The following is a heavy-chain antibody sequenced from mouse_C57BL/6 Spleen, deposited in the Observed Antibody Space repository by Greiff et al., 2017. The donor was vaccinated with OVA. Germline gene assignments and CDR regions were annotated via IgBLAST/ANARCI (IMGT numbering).Heavy chain of an antibody. CDR3: ARGGDYDGYYYAMDY. CDR1: GFTFSDYG. V-gene: IGHV5-17*01. Sequence: EVHLVESGGGLVKPGGSLKLSCAASGFTFSDYGMHWVRQAPEKGLEWVAYISSGSSTIYSADTVKGRFTISRDNAKNTLFLQMTSLRSEDTAMYYCARGGDYDGYYYAMDYWGQGTSVTVSS. D-gene: IGHD2-4*01. J-gene: IGHJ4*01. CDR2: ISSGSSTI.